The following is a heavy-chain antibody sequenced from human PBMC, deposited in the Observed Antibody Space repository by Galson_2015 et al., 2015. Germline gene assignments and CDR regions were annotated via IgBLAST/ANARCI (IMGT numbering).Heavy chain of an antibody. CDR2: ISGRGGST. Sequence: SLRLSCAASGFTFSTYDMSWVRQAPGKGLEWVSSISGRGGSTYDADSVKGRFSISRGNSKNTMYLQMNNLRAEDTAVYYCAKKSKDIVVVVTARGYMDVWGKGTTVTVSS. J-gene: IGHJ6*03. CDR1: GFTFSTYD. V-gene: IGHV3-23*01. D-gene: IGHD2-15*01. CDR3: AKKSKDIVVVVTARGYMDV.